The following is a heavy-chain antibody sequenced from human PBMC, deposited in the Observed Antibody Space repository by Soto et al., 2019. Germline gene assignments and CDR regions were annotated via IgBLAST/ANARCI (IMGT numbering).Heavy chain of an antibody. CDR1: GGSISGSSYY. V-gene: IGHV4-39*01. Sequence: QLQLQESGPGLVKPSETLSLTCTVSGGSISGSSYYWGWIRQPPGKGLEWIGSIYYSGSTYYNPSLKSRVTISVDTSKNQFSLKLSSLTAADTAVYYCARSSAVITTLDYFDYWGQGTLVTVSS. J-gene: IGHJ4*02. D-gene: IGHD3-22*01. CDR3: ARSSAVITTLDYFDY. CDR2: IYYSGST.